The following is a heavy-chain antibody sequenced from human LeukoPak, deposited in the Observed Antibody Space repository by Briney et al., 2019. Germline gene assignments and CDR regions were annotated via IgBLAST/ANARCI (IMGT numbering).Heavy chain of an antibody. CDR2: ISGSGGST. V-gene: IGHV3-23*01. J-gene: IGHJ6*03. Sequence: GGSLRLSCAASGFTFSSFAMSWVRQAPGKGLEWVSAISGSGGSTYYADSAKGRFTISRDNSKNTLYLQMNSLRADDTAVYYCARSLRVRGVPDYMDVWGKGTTVTISS. D-gene: IGHD3-10*01. CDR3: ARSLRVRGVPDYMDV. CDR1: GFTFSSFA.